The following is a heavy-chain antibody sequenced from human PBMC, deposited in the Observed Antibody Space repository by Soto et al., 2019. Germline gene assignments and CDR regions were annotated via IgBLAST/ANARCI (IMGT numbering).Heavy chain of an antibody. CDR1: GGTFSSYA. V-gene: IGHV1-69*13. CDR3: ARDTKAPRAAAVFHPWFDP. Sequence: GASVKVSCKASGGTFSSYAISWVRQAPGQALEWMGGIIPIFGTANYAQKFQGRVTITADESTSTAYMELSSLRSEDTAVYYCARDTKAPRAAAVFHPWFDPWGQGTLVTVSS. D-gene: IGHD6-13*01. CDR2: IIPIFGTA. J-gene: IGHJ5*02.